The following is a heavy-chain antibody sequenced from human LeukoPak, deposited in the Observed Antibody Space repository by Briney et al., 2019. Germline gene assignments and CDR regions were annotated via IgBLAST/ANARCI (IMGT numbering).Heavy chain of an antibody. CDR2: ISYDGSNK. D-gene: IGHD6-13*01. CDR3: AKDRGQLVLGWFDP. V-gene: IGHV3-30*18. CDR1: EFSVGSNY. Sequence: GGSLRLSCAASEFSVGSNYMTWVRQAPGKGLEWVAVISYDGSNKYYADSVKGRFTISRDNSKNTLYLQMNSLRAEDTAVYYCAKDRGQLVLGWFDPWGQGTLVTVSS. J-gene: IGHJ5*02.